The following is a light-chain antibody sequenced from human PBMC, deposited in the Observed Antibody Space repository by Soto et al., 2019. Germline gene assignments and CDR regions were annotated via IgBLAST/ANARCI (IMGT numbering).Light chain of an antibody. CDR3: HQYSGPPYT. Sequence: IVLTQSPGTLSLSPGERVTLSCRASQTVSSSCFGWFQQRPGQAPRLLIYDTFYRATGIPDRFSASGSGTDFTLTISRLEPEDFAVYYCHQYSGPPYTVGQGTKLEI. CDR1: QTVSSSC. V-gene: IGKV3-20*01. J-gene: IGKJ2*01. CDR2: DTF.